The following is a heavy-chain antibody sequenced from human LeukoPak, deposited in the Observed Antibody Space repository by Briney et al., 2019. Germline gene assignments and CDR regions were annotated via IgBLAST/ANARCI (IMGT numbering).Heavy chain of an antibody. CDR1: GFTFSSYE. CDR3: ARNLARYYGTYNWFDP. D-gene: IGHD3-10*01. Sequence: GGSLRLSYAASGFTFSSYEMNWVRQAPGKGLEWVSYISSSGSTIYYADSVKGRFTISRDNAKNSLSLQMNTLRAEDTAVYYCARNLARYYGTYNWFDPWGQGTLVTVSS. J-gene: IGHJ5*02. CDR2: ISSSGSTI. V-gene: IGHV3-48*03.